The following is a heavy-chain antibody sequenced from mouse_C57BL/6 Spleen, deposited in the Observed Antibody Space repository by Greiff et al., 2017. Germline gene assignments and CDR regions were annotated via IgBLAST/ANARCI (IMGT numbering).Heavy chain of an antibody. J-gene: IGHJ3*01. CDR1: GFTFSSYA. CDR3: SRDLEFAY. V-gene: IGHV5-4*01. CDR2: ISDGGSYT. Sequence: EVQLVESGGGLVKPGGSLKLSCAASGFTFSSYAMSWVRQTPEKRLEWVATISDGGSYTYYPANVKGRFTISRDNAKNNLYLQMSHLKSEDTAMYYCSRDLEFAYWGQGTLVTVSA.